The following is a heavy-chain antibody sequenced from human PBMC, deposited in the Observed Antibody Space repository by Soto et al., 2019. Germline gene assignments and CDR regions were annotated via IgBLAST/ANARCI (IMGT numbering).Heavy chain of an antibody. CDR2: IYPQDSDT. Sequence: EVQLVQSGAEVKKPGESLKISCQGSGYSFSTYWIGWVRQMPGKGLEWMGVIYPQDSDTRYSPSFQGQVTFSVDRSLSTAYLQWDSLKASDPATYYCARQRAWNDAVDFWGQGTLVTFSS. D-gene: IGHD1-1*01. J-gene: IGHJ4*02. V-gene: IGHV5-51*03. CDR3: ARQRAWNDAVDF. CDR1: GYSFSTYW.